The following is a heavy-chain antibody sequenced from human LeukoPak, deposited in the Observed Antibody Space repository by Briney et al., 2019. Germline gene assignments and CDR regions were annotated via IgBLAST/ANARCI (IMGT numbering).Heavy chain of an antibody. CDR3: ARYLNSAAGTGYGDY. CDR1: GGSSSSSSYY. CDR2: IYYSGST. J-gene: IGHJ4*02. D-gene: IGHD6-13*01. V-gene: IGHV4-39*01. Sequence: PSETLSLTFTVSGGSSSSSSYYWGWIRQPPGKGLEWIGSIYYSGSTYYNPSLKSRVTISVDTSKNQFSLKLSSVTAADTAVYYCARYLNSAAGTGYGDYWGQGTLVTVSS.